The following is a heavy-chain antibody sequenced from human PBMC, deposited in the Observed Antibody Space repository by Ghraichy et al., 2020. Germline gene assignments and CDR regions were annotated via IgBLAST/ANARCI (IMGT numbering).Heavy chain of an antibody. CDR2: INHRGST. D-gene: IGHD3-10*01. CDR3: SRGGWFDPFDI. J-gene: IGHJ3*02. CDR1: GGSFSGHY. V-gene: IGHV4-34*01. Sequence: SETLSLTCAVHGGSFSGHYWSWIRQPPGKGLEWIGEINHRGSTNYNPSLKSRVTISLDTSKNQFSLELNSVTAADTAVYFCSRGGWFDPFDIWGQGTMVTVSS.